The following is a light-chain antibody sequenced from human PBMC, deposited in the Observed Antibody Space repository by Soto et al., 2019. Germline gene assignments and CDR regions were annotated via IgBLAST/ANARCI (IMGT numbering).Light chain of an antibody. Sequence: DIQMTQSPSTLSASVGDRVTITFRASQSISSWLAWYQQKPGKAPNLLIYKASSLESGVPSRFSGSGSGTEFTLTISSLQPDDFATYYCQQYSDYPRTFGQGTKVEIK. CDR1: QSISSW. J-gene: IGKJ1*01. CDR2: KAS. CDR3: QQYSDYPRT. V-gene: IGKV1-5*03.